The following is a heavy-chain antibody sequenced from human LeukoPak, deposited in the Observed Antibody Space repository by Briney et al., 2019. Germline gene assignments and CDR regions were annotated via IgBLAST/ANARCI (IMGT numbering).Heavy chain of an antibody. CDR2: ISAAEAP. CDR1: GDSVIYSY. J-gene: IGHJ5*01. V-gene: IGHV4-4*07. Sequence: SETLSLTWTVSGDSVIYSYWSWIRQPAGKGLELIGRISAAEAPTYNPSLKSRLTMSVDTSKNQFSLRLSSVTAADTAVYYCVRGYHISVNNWFDSWGQGALVTVSS. D-gene: IGHD2-21*01. CDR3: VRGYHISVNNWFDS.